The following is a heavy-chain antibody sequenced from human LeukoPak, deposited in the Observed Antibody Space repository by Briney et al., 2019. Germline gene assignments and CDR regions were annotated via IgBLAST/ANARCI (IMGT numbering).Heavy chain of an antibody. Sequence: SQTLSLTCAISGDSVSSNSAAWNWLRQSPSGGLEWLRRTYYRSKWYNDYAVSVKSRITINPDTSKNQFSLQLNSVTPEDTAVYYCARDQHSTEGFDPWGRGTQVSVSS. V-gene: IGHV6-1*01. J-gene: IGHJ5*02. CDR2: TYYRSKWYN. D-gene: IGHD6-13*01. CDR1: GDSVSSNSAA. CDR3: ARDQHSTEGFDP.